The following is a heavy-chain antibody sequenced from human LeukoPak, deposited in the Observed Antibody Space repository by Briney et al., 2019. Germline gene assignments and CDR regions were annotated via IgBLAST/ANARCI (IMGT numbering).Heavy chain of an antibody. D-gene: IGHD2-15*01. CDR2: VLTSGTT. J-gene: IGHJ6*03. Sequence: PSETLSLTCTVSGGSINSGSYYWSWIRQPAGKGLEWIGRVLTSGTTNYNPSLKSRVTISVDTSKNQFSLKLSSVTAADTAVYYCARGGYCSGGSCYENYYYYYMDVWGKGTTVTISS. CDR1: GGSINSGSYY. V-gene: IGHV4-61*02. CDR3: ARGGYCSGGSCYENYYYYYMDV.